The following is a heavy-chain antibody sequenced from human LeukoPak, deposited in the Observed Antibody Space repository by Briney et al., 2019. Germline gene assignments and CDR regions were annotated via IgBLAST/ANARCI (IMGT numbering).Heavy chain of an antibody. D-gene: IGHD3-22*01. V-gene: IGHV4-59*01. CDR1: GGSISSYY. CDR3: ARGVLDYDSSGYYPDLDV. CDR2: IYYSGST. J-gene: IGHJ6*04. Sequence: PSETLSLTCSVSGGSISSYYWSWIRQPPGKGLEWIGYIYYSGSTKYNPSLKSRVTISVDTSKNQFSLKLSSVTAADTAVYYCARGVLDYDSSGYYPDLDVWGKGTTVTVSS.